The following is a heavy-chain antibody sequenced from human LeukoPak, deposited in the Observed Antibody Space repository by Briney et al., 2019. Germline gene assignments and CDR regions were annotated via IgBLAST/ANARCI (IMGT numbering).Heavy chain of an antibody. CDR1: GFTFSSYA. D-gene: IGHD3-10*01. V-gene: IGHV3-23*01. J-gene: IGHJ6*02. CDR3: AKALGSGSYVYYYYGMDV. Sequence: GGSLRLSCAASGFTFSSYAMSWVRQAPGKGLEWVSAISGSGGSTYYADSVKGRFTISRDNSKNTLYLQMNSLRAEDTAVYYCAKALGSGSYVYYYYGMDVWGQGTTVTVSS. CDR2: ISGSGGST.